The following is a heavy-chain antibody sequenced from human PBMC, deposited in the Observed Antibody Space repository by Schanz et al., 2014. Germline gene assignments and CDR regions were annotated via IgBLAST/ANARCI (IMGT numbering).Heavy chain of an antibody. D-gene: IGHD6-13*01. V-gene: IGHV1-18*04. CDR2: ISAYTGNT. CDR3: ARNVIATGRAFDL. Sequence: QVQLVQSGAEVQKPGASVMLSCKTSGYSFNLFGVSWVRQAPGQGLEWMGWISAYTGNTNYAQRLQDRVTMTTDTSTSTAYMELRSLRSDDTAVYYCARNVIATGRAFDLWGQGTVVTVSS. CDR1: GYSFNLFG. J-gene: IGHJ3*01.